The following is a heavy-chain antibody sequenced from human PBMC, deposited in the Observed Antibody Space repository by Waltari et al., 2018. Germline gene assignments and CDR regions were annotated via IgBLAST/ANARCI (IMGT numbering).Heavy chain of an antibody. CDR1: GYTFTGYY. CDR3: ASPQLITGTTFRDY. J-gene: IGHJ4*02. D-gene: IGHD1-20*01. CDR2: INPNSGGT. V-gene: IGHV1-2*06. Sequence: QVQLVQSGAEVKKPGASVKVSCKASGYTFTGYYMHLVRQAPGQGLEGMGRINPNSGGTNYAQKFQGRVTMTRDTSISTAYMELSRLRSDDTAVYYCASPQLITGTTFRDYWGQGTLVTVSS.